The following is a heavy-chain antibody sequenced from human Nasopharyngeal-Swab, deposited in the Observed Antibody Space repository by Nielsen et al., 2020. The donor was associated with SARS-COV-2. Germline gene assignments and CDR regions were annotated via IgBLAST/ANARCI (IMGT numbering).Heavy chain of an antibody. V-gene: IGHV4-4*09. J-gene: IGHJ4*02. CDR1: GASISNHY. D-gene: IGHD3-22*01. CDR2: IYNTGRT. Sequence: SETLSLTCTVSGASISNHYWNWIRLPPGKGLERIAFIYNTGRTFYNPSLQSRVTISSDTSKNQFSLKLTSVTAADMGVYFCAGGSGYRFDFWGQGALVTVSS. CDR3: AGGSGYRFDF.